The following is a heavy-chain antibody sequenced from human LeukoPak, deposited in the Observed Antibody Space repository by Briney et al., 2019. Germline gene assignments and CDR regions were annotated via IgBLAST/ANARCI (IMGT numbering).Heavy chain of an antibody. D-gene: IGHD3-10*01. V-gene: IGHV3-30*18. CDR2: ISYDGSNK. CDR1: GFTFSSYG. Sequence: GKSLRLSCAASGFTFSSYGMHWVRPAQGKGLKWVAVISYDGSNKYYADSVKGRFTISRDNSKNTLYLQMNSLRAEDTAVYYCAKGGLLWFGESYFDYWGQGTLVTVSS. J-gene: IGHJ4*02. CDR3: AKGGLLWFGESYFDY.